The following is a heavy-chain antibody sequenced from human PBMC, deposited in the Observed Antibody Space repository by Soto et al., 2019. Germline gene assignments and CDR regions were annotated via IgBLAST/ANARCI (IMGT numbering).Heavy chain of an antibody. V-gene: IGHV3-30*04. J-gene: IGHJ4*02. Sequence: QVQLVESGGGVVQPGRSLRLSCGVSGFTFRSYAMYWVRQAPGKGLEWVAVITHDGSQKYYADYVKGRFTISRDNSKNTLYLQRNRLGEDDTGVYYWARGPFDYDRGIVPPPSRGFDYWGQGTLVTVSS. CDR2: ITHDGSQK. CDR3: ARGPFDYDRGIVPPPSRGFDY. CDR1: GFTFRSYA. D-gene: IGHD3-16*01.